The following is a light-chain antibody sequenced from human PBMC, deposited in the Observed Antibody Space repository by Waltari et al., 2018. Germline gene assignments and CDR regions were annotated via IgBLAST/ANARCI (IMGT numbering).Light chain of an antibody. Sequence: QTVVTQEPSLSVSPGGTVLLNCALSSGSLSTTSYATWYQQTPGQAPRTLVYKANPRSSGVPDRFSGSILGNTAALTITGAQADDESDYYCALYMGSGIWVFGGGTRLTVL. V-gene: IGLV8-61*01. J-gene: IGLJ3*02. CDR3: ALYMGSGIWV. CDR2: KAN. CDR1: SGSLSTTSY.